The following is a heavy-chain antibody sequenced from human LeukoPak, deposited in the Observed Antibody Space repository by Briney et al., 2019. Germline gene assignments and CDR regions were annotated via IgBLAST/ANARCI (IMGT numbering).Heavy chain of an antibody. Sequence: ASVKVSCKVSGYTLTELSMHWVRQAPGKGLEWMGGFDPEDGETIYAQKFQGRVTMTEDPSTDTAYMELSSLRSEDTAVYYCATDETGYSLNFDYWGQGTLVTVSS. CDR3: ATDETGYSLNFDY. V-gene: IGHV1-24*01. CDR2: FDPEDGET. CDR1: GYTLTELS. D-gene: IGHD3-9*01. J-gene: IGHJ4*02.